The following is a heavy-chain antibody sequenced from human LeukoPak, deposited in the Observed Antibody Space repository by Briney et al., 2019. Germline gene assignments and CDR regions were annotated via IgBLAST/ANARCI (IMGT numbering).Heavy chain of an antibody. Sequence: SVKVSCKASGGTFSSYAISWVRQAPGQGLEWMGGIIPIFGTANYARKFQGRVTITMDESTSTAYMELSSLRSEDTAVYCCARRSPGIAVAGDEGWFDPWGQGTLVTVSS. CDR3: ARRSPGIAVAGDEGWFDP. D-gene: IGHD6-19*01. CDR1: GGTFSSYA. V-gene: IGHV1-69*05. J-gene: IGHJ5*02. CDR2: IIPIFGTA.